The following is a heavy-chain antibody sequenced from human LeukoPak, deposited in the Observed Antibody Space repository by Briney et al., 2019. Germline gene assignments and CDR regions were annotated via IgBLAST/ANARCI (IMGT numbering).Heavy chain of an antibody. CDR2: INAYIGNT. CDR1: GYTFTSHG. Sequence: EASVKVSCKASGYTFTSHGFSWVRQAPGQGLEWMGWINAYIGNTNYAQKLQGRVTMTTDTSTSTAYMELRSLRSDGTAVYYCARDDYYDSTSYYKFWGQGTLVTVSS. CDR3: ARDDYYDSTSYYKF. V-gene: IGHV1-18*01. J-gene: IGHJ4*02. D-gene: IGHD3-22*01.